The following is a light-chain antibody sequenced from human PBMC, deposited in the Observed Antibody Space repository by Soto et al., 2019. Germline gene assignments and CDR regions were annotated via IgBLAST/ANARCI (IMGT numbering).Light chain of an antibody. V-gene: IGKV1-5*03. J-gene: IGKJ1*01. CDR1: QSISSW. CDR2: KAS. Sequence: DIQMTQSPSTLSASVGDRVTITCRASQSISSWLAWYQQKPGKATKLLIYKASSLESGVPSRFSGSGSATEFTLTISSLQPDDFATYYCQQYNSYSRTFGQGTKV. CDR3: QQYNSYSRT.